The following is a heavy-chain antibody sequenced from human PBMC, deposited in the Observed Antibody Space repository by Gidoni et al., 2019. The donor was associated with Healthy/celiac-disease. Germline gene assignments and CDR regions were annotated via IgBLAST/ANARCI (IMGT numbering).Heavy chain of an antibody. CDR2: ISYDGSNK. D-gene: IGHD1-1*01. V-gene: IGHV3-30*18. CDR3: AKDQGTWGYFDY. Sequence: QVQLVESGGGVVQPGRSLRLSCAASGFTFSSYGMHWVRQAPGKGLELVAVISYDGSNKYYADSVKGRFTISRDNSKNTLYLQMNSLRAEDTAVYYCAKDQGTWGYFDYWGQGTLVTVSS. J-gene: IGHJ4*02. CDR1: GFTFSSYG.